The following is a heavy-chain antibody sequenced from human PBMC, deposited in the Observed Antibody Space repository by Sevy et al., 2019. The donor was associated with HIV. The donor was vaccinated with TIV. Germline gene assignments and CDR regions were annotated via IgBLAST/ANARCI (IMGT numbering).Heavy chain of an antibody. V-gene: IGHV3-30-3*01. D-gene: IGHD2-15*01. CDR2: ISYDGSNK. J-gene: IGHJ4*02. Sequence: GGSLRLSCAASGFTFSSYAMHWVRQAPGKGLEWVAVISYDGSNKYYADSVKGRFTISRDNSKNTQYLQMNSLRAEDTAVYYCAGEGVYCSGGSCPFDYWGQGTLVTVSS. CDR1: GFTFSSYA. CDR3: AGEGVYCSGGSCPFDY.